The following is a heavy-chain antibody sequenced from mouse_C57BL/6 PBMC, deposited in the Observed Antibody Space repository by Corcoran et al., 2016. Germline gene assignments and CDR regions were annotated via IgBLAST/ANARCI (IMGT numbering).Heavy chain of an antibody. CDR2: INTYSGVP. J-gene: IGHJ4*01. V-gene: IGHV9-3*01. CDR3: ARSLTMDY. CDR1: GYTFTTYG. Sequence: QIQLVQSGPELKKPGETVKISCKASGYTFTTYGMSWVKQAPGKGLKWMGWINTYSGVPTYADDFKGRFAFSLETSASTAYLQINNLKNEDTATYFCARSLTMDYWGQGTSVTVSS.